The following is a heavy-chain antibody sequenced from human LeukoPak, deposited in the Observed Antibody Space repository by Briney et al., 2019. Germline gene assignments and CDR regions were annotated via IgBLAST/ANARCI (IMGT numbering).Heavy chain of an antibody. J-gene: IGHJ4*02. Sequence: PGGSLRLSCSASGFSFSSSAMSWVRQAPGKGLEWVSDISGSADVTYYADSVKGRFIISRDNAKNSLYLHMNSLRAEDTAVYYCARAYYYDSSGPGDYWGQGTLVTVSS. V-gene: IGHV3-23*01. CDR2: ISGSADVT. CDR3: ARAYYYDSSGPGDY. D-gene: IGHD3-22*01. CDR1: GFSFSSSA.